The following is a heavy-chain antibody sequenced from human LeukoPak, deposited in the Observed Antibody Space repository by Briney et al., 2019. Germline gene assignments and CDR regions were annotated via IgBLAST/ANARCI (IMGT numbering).Heavy chain of an antibody. J-gene: IGHJ3*02. V-gene: IGHV4-59*01. CDR1: GGSISSYY. Sequence: SETLSLTCTVSGGSISSYYWSWIRQPPGKGLEWIGHIYYSGSTNYNPSLKSRVTISLDTSKNQFSLRLSSVTAADTAMYFCARAGSDSSAYYYGFGAFDIWGQGTMVTVSS. CDR3: ARAGSDSSAYYYGFGAFDI. CDR2: IYYSGST. D-gene: IGHD3-22*01.